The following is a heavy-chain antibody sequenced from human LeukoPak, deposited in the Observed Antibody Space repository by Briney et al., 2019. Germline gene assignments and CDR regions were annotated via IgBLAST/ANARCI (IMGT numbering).Heavy chain of an antibody. CDR1: GFTLDDYG. CDR3: AREWAARKENDY. CDR2: INWNGGST. D-gene: IGHD6-6*01. V-gene: IGHV3-20*04. J-gene: IGHJ4*02. Sequence: GGSLRLSCAASGFTLDDYGMSWVRQAPGKGLEWVSGINWNGGSTAYADSVKGRFTISRDNAKNSLYLQMNSLRAEDTALYYCAREWAARKENDYWGQGTLVTVSS.